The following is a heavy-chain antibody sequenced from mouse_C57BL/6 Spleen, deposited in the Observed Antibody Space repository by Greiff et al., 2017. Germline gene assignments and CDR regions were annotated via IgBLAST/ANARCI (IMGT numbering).Heavy chain of an antibody. Sequence: VQLQQSDAALVKPGASVKISCKVSGYTFTDHTIHWMKQRPEQGLDWIGYIYPRDGSTKYTEKFKGKSTLTADKSSITAYMQLNSLTSEDSAVYFCARYSNFFIDYWGQGTTLTVSS. CDR2: IYPRDGST. V-gene: IGHV1-78*01. CDR1: GYTFTDHT. D-gene: IGHD2-5*01. J-gene: IGHJ2*01. CDR3: ARYSNFFIDY.